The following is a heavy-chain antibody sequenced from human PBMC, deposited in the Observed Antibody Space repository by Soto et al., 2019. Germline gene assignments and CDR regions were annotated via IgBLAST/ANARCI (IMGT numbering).Heavy chain of an antibody. V-gene: IGHV3-23*01. CDR3: AKKSITWVRGVPYYYYYGMDV. J-gene: IGHJ6*02. Sequence: PGGSLRLSCAASGFTFSSYAMTWVRQAPGKGLEWISGISGSGGSTYHADSVKGRFTISRDNSKNMLYLQMNSLRAEDTAVYYCAKKSITWVRGVPYYYYYGMDVWCQGTTVTVSS. CDR1: GFTFSSYA. D-gene: IGHD3-10*01. CDR2: ISGSGGST.